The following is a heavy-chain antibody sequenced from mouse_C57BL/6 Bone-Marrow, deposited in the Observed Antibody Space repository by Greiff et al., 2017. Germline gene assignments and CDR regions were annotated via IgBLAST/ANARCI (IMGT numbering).Heavy chain of an antibody. CDR3: ASYGSLWYFDV. CDR1: GYSITSGYY. D-gene: IGHD1-1*01. V-gene: IGHV3-6*01. Sequence: DVKLQESGPGLVKPSQSLSLPCSVTGYSITSGYYWYWIRQFPGNKLEWMGYISYDGSNNYKPSLKNRISITRDTSKNQFYLKLNSVTTEDTATYYCASYGSLWYFDVWGTGTTVTVSS. CDR2: ISYDGSN. J-gene: IGHJ1*03.